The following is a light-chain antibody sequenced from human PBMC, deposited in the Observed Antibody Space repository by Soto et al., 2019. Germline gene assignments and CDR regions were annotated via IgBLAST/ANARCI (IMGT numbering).Light chain of an antibody. V-gene: IGKV1-12*01. J-gene: IGKJ4*01. CDR3: QQTRSFPLT. CDR1: QAITSW. Sequence: DIHVTQSPSSVSASVGDRVTITCRASQAITSWLAWYQQKPGRAPKLLIYRASSLQSGAPSRFTGSGSGTDFTLTITSLQPDDAAVYYCQQTRSFPLTFGGGTKVEI. CDR2: RAS.